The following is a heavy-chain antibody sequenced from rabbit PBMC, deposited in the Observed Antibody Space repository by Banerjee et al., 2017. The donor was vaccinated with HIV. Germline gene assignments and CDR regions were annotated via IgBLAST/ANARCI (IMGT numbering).Heavy chain of an antibody. D-gene: IGHD4-1*01. CDR2: IYTGDGPT. V-gene: IGHV1S47*01. Sequence: QEQLVESGGGLVQPGGSLKLSCKASGFDFSSFGVSWVRQAPGKGPEWIACIYTGDGPTYYASWVNGRFTISKTSSTTVTLQMTSLTAADTATYFCARDLAGVIGWNFNLWGQGTLVTVS. J-gene: IGHJ4*01. CDR3: ARDLAGVIGWNFNL. CDR1: GFDFSSFG.